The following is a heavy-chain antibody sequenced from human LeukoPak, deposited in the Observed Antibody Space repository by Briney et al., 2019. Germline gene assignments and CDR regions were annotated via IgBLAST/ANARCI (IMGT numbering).Heavy chain of an antibody. CDR2: INPSGGNT. CDR3: ARDSGSYSIIGYYYYYMDV. Sequence: ASVKVSCKASGYTFTSYYMHWVRQAPGQGLEWMGIINPSGGNTSYAQKFQGRVTMTRDMSTNTVYMELSSLRSEDTAVHYCARDSGSYSIIGYYYYYMDVWGKGTTVTVSS. J-gene: IGHJ6*03. V-gene: IGHV1-46*01. CDR1: GYTFTSYY. D-gene: IGHD1-26*01.